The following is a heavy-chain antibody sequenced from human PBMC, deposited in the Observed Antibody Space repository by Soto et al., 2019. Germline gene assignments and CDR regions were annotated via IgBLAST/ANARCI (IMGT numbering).Heavy chain of an antibody. V-gene: IGHV3-23*01. D-gene: IGHD2-21*01. CDR2: ISGGGGST. CDR3: AKGGDSYSNYYYYGLDV. Sequence: PGGSLILSCAASGFTFSNYAMTWVRQAPGKGLEWVSAISGGGGSTYYADSVKGRFTISRDNSKNTLYLQMNSLRAEDTALYYCAKGGDSYSNYYYYGLDVWGQGTTVTVSS. J-gene: IGHJ6*02. CDR1: GFTFSNYA.